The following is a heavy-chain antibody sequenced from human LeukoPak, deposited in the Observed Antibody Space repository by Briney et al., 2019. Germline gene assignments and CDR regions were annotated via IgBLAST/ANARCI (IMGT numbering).Heavy chain of an antibody. CDR2: IYNSGST. CDR1: GGSVSSGSYY. CDR3: ARRYCSGGHCYYFDS. J-gene: IGHJ4*02. Sequence: PSETLSLTCTVSGGSVSSGSYYWGWIRQPPGMGLEWIGIIYNSGSTYYNPSLNSRVTVSLDTSKNQFSLTVTSVTAADTAVYYCARRYCSGGHCYYFDSWGQGTLVTVSS. V-gene: IGHV4-39*01. D-gene: IGHD2-15*01.